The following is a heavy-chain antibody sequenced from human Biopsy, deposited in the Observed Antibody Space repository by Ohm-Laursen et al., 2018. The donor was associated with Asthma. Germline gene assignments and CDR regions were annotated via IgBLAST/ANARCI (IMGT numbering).Heavy chain of an antibody. J-gene: IGHJ3*02. V-gene: IGHV3-30*03. CDR2: ISYDGYNK. D-gene: IGHD2-15*01. CDR1: VFTFSRFG. Sequence: SLRLSCAASVFTFSRFGMHWVRRAPGKGLEWVALISYDGYNKYYIDSVKGRFTISRDNSENTMYLQMNSLRAEDTAVYYCARGFICRGDHCPGPSAFGMWGQGTMVTVSS. CDR3: ARGFICRGDHCPGPSAFGM.